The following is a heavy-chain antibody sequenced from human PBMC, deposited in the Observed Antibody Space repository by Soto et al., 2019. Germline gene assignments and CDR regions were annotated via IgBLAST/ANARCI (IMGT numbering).Heavy chain of an antibody. D-gene: IGHD2-21*02. Sequence: EVQLVESGGGLVQPGGSLRLSCAASGFTFSTYNIHWVRQAPGEGLEWVSGISRGSGTIFYADSVKGRFTISRDNAKNSLYLQMNGLRAEDTAVYYCAREPYGDRPLGYFDLWGRGTLVTVSS. V-gene: IGHV3-48*01. CDR2: ISRGSGTI. CDR1: GFTFSTYN. J-gene: IGHJ2*01. CDR3: AREPYGDRPLGYFDL.